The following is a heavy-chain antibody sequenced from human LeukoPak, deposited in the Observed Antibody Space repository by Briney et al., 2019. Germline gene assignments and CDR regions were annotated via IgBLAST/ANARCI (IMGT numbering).Heavy chain of an antibody. J-gene: IGHJ1*01. CDR1: GFTFSSYV. D-gene: IGHD3-22*01. CDR2: ISYDGSDK. CDR3: ARDGPNYSDSSGYYSEYFQQ. Sequence: GGSLRLSCAVSGFTFSSYVLHWVRQAPGKGLEWVAVISYDGSDKYYADSVKGRFTISRDNSKNTLYLQMNSLRAEDTAVYYCARDGPNYSDSSGYYSEYFQQWGQGTLVTVSS. V-gene: IGHV3-30*04.